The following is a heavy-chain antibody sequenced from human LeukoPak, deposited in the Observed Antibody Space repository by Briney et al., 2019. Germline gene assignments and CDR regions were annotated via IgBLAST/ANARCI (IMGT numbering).Heavy chain of an antibody. Sequence: PGGSLKLSCAASGFTFSGSAMHWVRQASGQGLEWVGRISTKSKNYATTYAASVKGRFTISRDDSKNTAYLQIDSLKTEDTAVYYCAAAAQTPYNWFDPWGQGTLVTVSS. CDR1: GFTFSGSA. CDR3: AAAAQTPYNWFDP. D-gene: IGHD2-15*01. V-gene: IGHV3-73*01. CDR2: ISTKSKNYAT. J-gene: IGHJ5*02.